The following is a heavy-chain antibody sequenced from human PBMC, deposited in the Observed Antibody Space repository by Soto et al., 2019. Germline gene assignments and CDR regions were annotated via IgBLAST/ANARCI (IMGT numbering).Heavy chain of an antibody. Sequence: GASVKVSCKASGYTFTSYAMHWVRQAPGQGLEWMGGIIPIFGTANYAQKFQGRVTITADESTSTAYMELSSLRSEDTAVYYCASPPFGSGSYYKRDYYYYGMDVWGQGTTVTV. CDR1: GYTFTSYA. J-gene: IGHJ6*02. V-gene: IGHV1-69*13. CDR3: ASPPFGSGSYYKRDYYYYGMDV. D-gene: IGHD3-10*01. CDR2: IIPIFGTA.